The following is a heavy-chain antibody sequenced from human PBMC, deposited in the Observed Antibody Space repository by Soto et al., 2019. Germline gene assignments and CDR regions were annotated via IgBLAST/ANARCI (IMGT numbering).Heavy chain of an antibody. D-gene: IGHD3-22*01. CDR3: ARVDSSGSYFDS. V-gene: IGHV4-59*01. CDR2: IYYTGST. J-gene: IGHJ4*02. CDR1: GGSIASYY. Sequence: PETLSLTCTVSGGSIASYYWSCIRQPAGKGLEWIAYIYYTGSTNYTPSLKSRVTLSADTSKNQFSLKLSSVTAADTAMYYCARVDSSGSYFDSWGQGTLVTVSS.